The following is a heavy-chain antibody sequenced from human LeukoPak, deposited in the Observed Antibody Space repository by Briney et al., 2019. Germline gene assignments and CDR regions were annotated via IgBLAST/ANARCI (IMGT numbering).Heavy chain of an antibody. CDR1: GFTFGDYA. D-gene: IGHD4-11*01. CDR2: IRSKTYGGTA. J-gene: IGHJ6*02. Sequence: GGSLRLSCTDSGFTFGDYAMSWVRQAPGKGLEWVGLIRSKTYGGTAEYAASVKGRFTISRDDSKSIAYLQMNSLKTEDTAVYYCTREPVSTHYYATDVWGQGTTVTVSS. CDR3: TREPVSTHYYATDV. V-gene: IGHV3-49*04.